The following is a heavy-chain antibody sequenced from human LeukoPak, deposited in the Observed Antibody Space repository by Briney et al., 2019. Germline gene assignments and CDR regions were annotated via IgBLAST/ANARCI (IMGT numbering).Heavy chain of an antibody. J-gene: IGHJ4*02. CDR3: AKDEAWRPAAD. CDR1: GFSFNNYA. D-gene: IGHD2-2*01. V-gene: IGHV3-23*01. CDR2: ILASGDTT. Sequence: GGSLRLSCAASGFSFNNYAMSWVRQAPGKGLEWVAAILASGDTTYYADSVKGRFVISRDNSKDTLYLRVNSLRAEDTAIYFCAKDEAWRPAADWGQGALVTVSS.